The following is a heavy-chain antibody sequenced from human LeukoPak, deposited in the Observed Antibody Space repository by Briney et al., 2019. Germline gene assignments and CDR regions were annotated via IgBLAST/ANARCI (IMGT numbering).Heavy chain of an antibody. CDR1: GGSISSNNYY. CDR3: QSRFLEWLLDY. CDR2: IYYGGYT. Sequence: SETLSLTCTVSGGSISSNNYYWGWIRQPPAKGLEWIGSIYYGGYTYYNPSLKSRVTISVDTSKNQFSLKLSSVTAADTAIYYCQSRFLEWLLDYWGQGTLVTVSS. D-gene: IGHD3-3*01. V-gene: IGHV4-39*01. J-gene: IGHJ4*02.